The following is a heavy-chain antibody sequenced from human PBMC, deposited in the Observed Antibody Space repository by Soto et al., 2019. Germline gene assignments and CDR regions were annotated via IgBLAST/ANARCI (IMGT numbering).Heavy chain of an antibody. Sequence: QVQLVESGGGVVQPGRSLRLSCAASGFTFSSYAMHWVRQAPGKGLEWVAVTSYDGSNKYYADSVKGRFTISRDNSKNTLYPQMNSLRAEDTAVYYCARTGYSENYFDYWGQGTLVTVSS. CDR3: ARTGYSENYFDY. CDR2: TSYDGSNK. V-gene: IGHV3-30-3*01. J-gene: IGHJ4*02. D-gene: IGHD5-18*01. CDR1: GFTFSSYA.